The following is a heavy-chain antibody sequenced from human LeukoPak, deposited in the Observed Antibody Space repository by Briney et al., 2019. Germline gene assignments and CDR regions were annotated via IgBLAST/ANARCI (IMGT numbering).Heavy chain of an antibody. V-gene: IGHV4-31*03. J-gene: IGHJ4*02. CDR3: ARESSSWYFLDY. D-gene: IGHD6-13*01. CDR1: GGSISSGGYY. CDR2: IYYSGST. Sequence: SETLTLTCTVSGGSISSGGYYWSWIRQHPGKGLEWIGYIYYSGSTYYNPSLKSRATISVDTSKNQFSLKLSSVTAADTAVYYCARESSSWYFLDYWGQGTLVTVSS.